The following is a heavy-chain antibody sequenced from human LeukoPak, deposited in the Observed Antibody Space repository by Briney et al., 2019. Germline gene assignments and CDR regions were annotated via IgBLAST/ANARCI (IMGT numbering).Heavy chain of an antibody. CDR1: GYNITGYY. Sequence: ASVKVSCKASGYNITGYYMHWVRQAPGQGLEWMGWINPNSGGTNYAQKFQGRVTMTSDTSISTAYNELSRLISDDTAVYYCARESIRSSWFPFDFWGQGTLVTVSS. V-gene: IGHV1-2*02. D-gene: IGHD6-13*01. J-gene: IGHJ4*02. CDR3: ARESIRSSWFPFDF. CDR2: INPNSGGT.